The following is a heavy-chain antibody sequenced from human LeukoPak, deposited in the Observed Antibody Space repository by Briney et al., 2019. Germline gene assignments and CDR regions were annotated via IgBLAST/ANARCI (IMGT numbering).Heavy chain of an antibody. CDR2: INQDGSVE. Sequence: GGSLRLSCAASTFTFSSYWMSWVRQAPGEGLEFVANINQDGSVENYVGSVKGRFTISRDNAKNSLYLQMNSLRADDTAVYYCARDPGSSSFDYWGQGTLVTVSS. CDR1: TFTFSSYW. J-gene: IGHJ4*02. V-gene: IGHV3-7*01. D-gene: IGHD6-13*01. CDR3: ARDPGSSSFDY.